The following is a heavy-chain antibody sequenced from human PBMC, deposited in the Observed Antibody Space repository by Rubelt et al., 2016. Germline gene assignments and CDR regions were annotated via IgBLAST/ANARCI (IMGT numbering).Heavy chain of an antibody. CDR3: ARGITMVRGVRNYYYYGMDV. Sequence: EVQLVESGGGLVQPGGSLRLSCAASGFTVSSNYMSWVRQAPGKGLEWVSVIYSGDSPYYADSVKGRFTISRDNSKNTLYLQMNSLRAEDTAVYYCARGITMVRGVRNYYYYGMDVWGQGTTVTVSS. J-gene: IGHJ6*02. V-gene: IGHV3-66*01. D-gene: IGHD3-10*01. CDR2: IYSGDSP. CDR1: GFTVSSNY.